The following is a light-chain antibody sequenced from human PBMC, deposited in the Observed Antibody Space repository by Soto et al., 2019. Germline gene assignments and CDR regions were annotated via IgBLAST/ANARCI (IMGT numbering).Light chain of an antibody. CDR3: CSYTSSSTLVV. Sequence: QSALTQPASVSGSPGQSITISCSGTSSDVGGYNYVSWYQQHPGKAPKLMIYDVSNRPSGVSNRFSGSKSGNTASLTISGLQAEDEADYYCCSYTSSSTLVVXGGGTKLTVL. V-gene: IGLV2-14*01. CDR1: SSDVGGYNY. CDR2: DVS. J-gene: IGLJ2*01.